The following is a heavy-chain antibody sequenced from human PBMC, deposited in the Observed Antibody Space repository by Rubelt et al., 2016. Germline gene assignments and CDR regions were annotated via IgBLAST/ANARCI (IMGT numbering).Heavy chain of an antibody. D-gene: IGHD3-16*02. Sequence: QLQLQESGPGLVKPSETLSLTCTVSGGSISSSSYYWGWIRQPPGKGLEWIGSIYYSGSTYYNPSLKSRVTISVDTSKNQFSLKLSSVTAADTAVYYCARRLITFGGVIVTDYWGQGTLVTVSS. CDR2: IYYSGST. J-gene: IGHJ4*02. V-gene: IGHV4-39*01. CDR3: ARRLITFGGVIVTDY. CDR1: GGSISSSSYY.